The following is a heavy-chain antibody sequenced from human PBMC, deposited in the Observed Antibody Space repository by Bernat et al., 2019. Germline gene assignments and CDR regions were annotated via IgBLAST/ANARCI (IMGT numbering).Heavy chain of an antibody. Sequence: QVQLVESGGGVVQPGRSLRLSCAASGFTFSSYGMHWVRQAPGKGLEWVAVIWYDGSNKYYAGSVKGRFTISRDNSKNTLYLQMNSLRAEDTAVYYCARGGGIGSGWYFDYWGQGTLVTVSS. CDR2: IWYDGSNK. D-gene: IGHD6-19*01. CDR3: ARGGGIGSGWYFDY. V-gene: IGHV3-33*01. CDR1: GFTFSSYG. J-gene: IGHJ4*02.